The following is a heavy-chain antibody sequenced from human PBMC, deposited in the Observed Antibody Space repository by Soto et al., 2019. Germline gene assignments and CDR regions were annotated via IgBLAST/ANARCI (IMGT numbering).Heavy chain of an antibody. J-gene: IGHJ4*02. Sequence: QVQLVESGGGVVQPGRSLRLSCAASGFTFSSYGMHWVRQAPGKGLEWVAVISYDGSNKYYADSVKGRFTISRDNSKNTLYLQMNSLRAEDTAVYYCAKARSGWYHEYWGQGTLVTVSS. D-gene: IGHD6-19*01. CDR2: ISYDGSNK. CDR3: AKARSGWYHEY. CDR1: GFTFSSYG. V-gene: IGHV3-30*18.